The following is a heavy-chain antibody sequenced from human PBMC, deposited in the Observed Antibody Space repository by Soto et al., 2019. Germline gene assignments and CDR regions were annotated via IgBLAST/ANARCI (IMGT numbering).Heavy chain of an antibody. CDR3: ARGDRGGFDL. D-gene: IGHD3-10*01. Sequence: EVQLVESGGGLVQPGESLRLSCAASGFTFDYYWMHWVRQAPGKGLVWVSRVHSGGTTTTYADSVKGRFTISRDNARNTVALQMSSLRAEDTAIYYCARGDRGGFDLWGHGTMVTVS. J-gene: IGHJ3*01. CDR2: VHSGGTTT. V-gene: IGHV3-74*01. CDR1: GFTFDYYW.